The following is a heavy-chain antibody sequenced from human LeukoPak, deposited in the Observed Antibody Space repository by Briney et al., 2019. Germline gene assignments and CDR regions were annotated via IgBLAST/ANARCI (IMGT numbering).Heavy chain of an antibody. CDR3: ARLRGYSYGLDY. CDR1: GFTFSSYA. J-gene: IGHJ4*02. CDR2: ISSSRSFT. V-gene: IGHV3-11*03. Sequence: PGGSLRLSCAASGFTFSSYAMSWVRQAPGKGLEWVPYISSSRSFTNYADSVKGRFTISRDTAKNSLYLQMNSLRAEDTAVYYCARLRGYSYGLDYWGQGILVTVSS. D-gene: IGHD5-18*01.